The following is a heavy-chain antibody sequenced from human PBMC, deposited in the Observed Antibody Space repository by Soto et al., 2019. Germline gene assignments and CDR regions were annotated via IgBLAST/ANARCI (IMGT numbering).Heavy chain of an antibody. J-gene: IGHJ4*02. CDR1: GFTFSSYA. Sequence: EVQLLESGGGLVQPGGSLRLSCAASGFTFSSYAMWWVRQAAGKGLECVSAISGGGETTYYADSVKGRFTISRDNSKNTLYLQMNRLRAEDTAVYYCAFTSGSGSYYFDYWGQGTLVTVSS. CDR3: AFTSGSGSYYFDY. D-gene: IGHD3-10*01. V-gene: IGHV3-23*01. CDR2: ISGGGETT.